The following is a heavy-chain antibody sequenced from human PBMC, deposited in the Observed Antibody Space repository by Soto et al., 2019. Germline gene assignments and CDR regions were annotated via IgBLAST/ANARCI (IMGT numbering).Heavy chain of an antibody. D-gene: IGHD2-8*01. Sequence: ASVKVSCKVSGYTLTELSMHWVRQAPGKGLEWMGGFDPEDGETIYAQKFQGRVTMTEDTSTDTAYMELSSLRSEDTAVYYCATTAGLLDCTNGVCYRHPLYFRAQGSLDTVAS. J-gene: IGHJ4*02. V-gene: IGHV1-24*01. CDR2: FDPEDGET. CDR3: ATTAGLLDCTNGVCYRHPLYF. CDR1: GYTLTELS.